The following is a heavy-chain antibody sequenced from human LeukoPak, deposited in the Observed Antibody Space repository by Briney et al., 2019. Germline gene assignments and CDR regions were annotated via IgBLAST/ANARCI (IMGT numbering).Heavy chain of an antibody. D-gene: IGHD1-1*01. CDR1: GFTLSDYY. CDR2: ISSSSRYA. Sequence: GGSLRLSCAASGFTLSDYYMSWIRQAPGKGLEWVSDISSSSRYANYADSVKGRFTISRDNAKKSLYLQMNSLRAEDTAVYYCTRDKQQLDDYWGQGTLVTVSS. V-gene: IGHV3-11*05. J-gene: IGHJ4*02. CDR3: TRDKQQLDDY.